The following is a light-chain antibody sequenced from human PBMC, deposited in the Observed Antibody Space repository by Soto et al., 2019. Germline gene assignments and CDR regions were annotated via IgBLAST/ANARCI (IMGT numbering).Light chain of an antibody. CDR1: SGDIGGYNY. CDR3: SSYVGTNTLV. CDR2: EVS. Sequence: QSVLTQPPSASGSPGQSVTISCTGTSGDIGGYNYVSWYQQHPGKAPKLLIYEVSKRPSGVPDRFSGSKSGNTASLTVSGHQAEDEADYYCSSYVGTNTLVFGGGTKLTVL. V-gene: IGLV2-8*01. J-gene: IGLJ2*01.